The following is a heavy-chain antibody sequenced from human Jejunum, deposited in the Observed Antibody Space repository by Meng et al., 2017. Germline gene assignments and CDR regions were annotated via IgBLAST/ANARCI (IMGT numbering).Heavy chain of an antibody. CDR1: GFTFSSKA. Sequence: GESLKISCAASGFTFSSKAMHWVRQAPGKGLEWVAVIWHDGSDKYYADSVKGRFTISRDNSKNTLYLQMDSLRAEDTAIYHCARDPHTAVAGHWYYFDSWGQGTLVTVSS. V-gene: IGHV3-33*01. J-gene: IGHJ4*02. CDR2: IWHDGSDK. D-gene: IGHD6-19*01. CDR3: ARDPHTAVAGHWYYFDS.